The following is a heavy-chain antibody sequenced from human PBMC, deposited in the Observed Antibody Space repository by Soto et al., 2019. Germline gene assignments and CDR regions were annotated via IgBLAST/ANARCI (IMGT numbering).Heavy chain of an antibody. CDR1: GGSISSSSYY. D-gene: IGHD6-19*01. Sequence: SETLSLTCTVSGGSISSSSYYWGWIRQPPGKGLEWIGSIYYSGSTYYNPSLKSRVTISVDTSKNQFSLKLSSVTAADTAVYYCARQEYSSGWYAGGALPVLPYYFDDWGQGTLVTVSS. J-gene: IGHJ4*02. CDR3: ARQEYSSGWYAGGALPVLPYYFDD. CDR2: IYYSGST. V-gene: IGHV4-39*01.